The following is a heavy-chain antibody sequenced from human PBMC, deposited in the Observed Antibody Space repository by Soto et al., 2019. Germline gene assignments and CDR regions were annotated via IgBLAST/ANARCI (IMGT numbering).Heavy chain of an antibody. J-gene: IGHJ4*02. CDR3: GRHSLNAVDY. D-gene: IGHD2-8*01. CDR2: IYPGDSDT. V-gene: IGHV5-51*01. CDR1: GYSFTSYW. Sequence: PRESLKISCKGSGYSFTSYWIGWVRQMPGKGLEWMGIIYPGDSDTRYRPSFQGQVTISADKSSSTAYLQWSSLKASDTAMYYCGRHSLNAVDYWGQGTLVTVSS.